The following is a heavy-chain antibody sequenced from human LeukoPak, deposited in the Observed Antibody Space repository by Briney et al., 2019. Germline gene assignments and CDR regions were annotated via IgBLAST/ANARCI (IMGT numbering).Heavy chain of an antibody. V-gene: IGHV4-59*01. CDR1: GDSIRSYY. CDR2: VYSSGRT. Sequence: SETLSLTCTVSGDSIRSYYWSWIRQPPGKGLEWIGYVYSSGRTDYNPSLKSRVTISVDTSKNQFSLKLRSVTDADTAIYYCARENGNSCDLDYWGQGTLVTVSS. D-gene: IGHD5-12*01. J-gene: IGHJ4*02. CDR3: ARENGNSCDLDY.